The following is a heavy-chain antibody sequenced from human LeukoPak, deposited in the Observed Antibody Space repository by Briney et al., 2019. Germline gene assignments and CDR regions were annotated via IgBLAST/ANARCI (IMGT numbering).Heavy chain of an antibody. D-gene: IGHD1-26*01. CDR2: IYTSGST. J-gene: IGHJ4*02. CDR3: AAFLSGTYWYFDY. Sequence: PSETLSLTCTVSGDSISSYYWSWIRQPPEKGLEWICDIYTSGSTKYYTSGSTDYNPSLKSRVTISLDSSKNEFSLKLSSVTAADTAVYYCAAFLSGTYWYFDYWGQGALVTVSS. CDR1: GDSISSYY. V-gene: IGHV4-4*07.